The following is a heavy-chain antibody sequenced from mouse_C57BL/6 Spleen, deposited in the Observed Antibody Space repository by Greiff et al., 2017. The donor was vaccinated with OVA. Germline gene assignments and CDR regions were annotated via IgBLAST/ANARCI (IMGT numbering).Heavy chain of an antibody. V-gene: IGHV1-55*01. D-gene: IGHD1-1*01. Sequence: QVQLQQPGAELVKPGASVKMSCKASGYTFTSYWITWVKQRPGQGLEWIGDIYPGSGSTNYNAKFKSKATLTVDTSSSTAYMQLSSLTSEDSAVXYCAREAHYYGSRERYYYAMDYWGQGTSVTVSS. CDR3: AREAHYYGSRERYYYAMDY. CDR1: GYTFTSYW. CDR2: IYPGSGST. J-gene: IGHJ4*01.